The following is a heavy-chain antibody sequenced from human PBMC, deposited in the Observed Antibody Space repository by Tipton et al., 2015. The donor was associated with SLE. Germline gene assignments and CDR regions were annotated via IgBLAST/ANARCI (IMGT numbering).Heavy chain of an antibody. V-gene: IGHV3-74*01. J-gene: IGHJ6*03. D-gene: IGHD2-15*01. CDR3: ARDLGSGYLFYMDV. CDR2: INSDGSST. Sequence: GSLRLSCAASGFTFSSYWMHWVRQAPGKGLVWVSRINSDGSSTSYADSVKGRFTISRDNAKNTLYLQMNSLRAEDTALYYCARDLGSGYLFYMDVWGKGTTVTASS. CDR1: GFTFSSYW.